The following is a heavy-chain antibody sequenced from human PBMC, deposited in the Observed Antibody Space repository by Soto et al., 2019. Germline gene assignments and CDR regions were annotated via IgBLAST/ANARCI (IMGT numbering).Heavy chain of an antibody. D-gene: IGHD5-12*01. J-gene: IGHJ6*02. Sequence: QVQLQQSGPGLVKPSQTLSLTCAISGDSVSSNSAAWNWIRQSPSRGLEWLGRTYYRSKWYNDYAVSVKSRITINPDTSKNQFSLQLNSVTPEDTAVYYCARAEDGYNYPLFYYYGMDVWGQGTTVTVSS. CDR3: ARAEDGYNYPLFYYYGMDV. CDR2: TYYRSKWYN. CDR1: GDSVSSNSAA. V-gene: IGHV6-1*01.